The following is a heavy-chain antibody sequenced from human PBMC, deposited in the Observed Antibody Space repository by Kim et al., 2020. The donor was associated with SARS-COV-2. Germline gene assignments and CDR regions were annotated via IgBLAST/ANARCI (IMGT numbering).Heavy chain of an antibody. V-gene: IGHV4-34*01. Sequence: SETLSLTCAVYGGSFSGYYWSWIRQPPGKGLEWIGEINHSGRTNYNPSLKSRIPISVDTSKNQFSLKLTPVTAADTAVSYCARRLSNTAGWGSHYCDLWGQGSLVTVSS. D-gene: IGHD3-10*01. CDR3: ARRLSNTAGWGSHYCDL. CDR1: GGSFSGYY. CDR2: INHSGRT. J-gene: IGHJ4*02.